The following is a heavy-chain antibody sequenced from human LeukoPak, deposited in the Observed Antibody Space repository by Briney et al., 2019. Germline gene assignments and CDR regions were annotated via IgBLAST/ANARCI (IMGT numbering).Heavy chain of an antibody. CDR3: ARDDPTVTTFDP. Sequence: GGSLRLSCAAAGFTFSDYYMSWIRQAPGKGLEWVSYISISGSTIYYADSVKGRFTISRDNAKNSLYLQINSLRAEDTAVYYCARDDPTVTTFDPWGQGTLVTVSS. CDR1: GFTFSDYY. CDR2: ISISGSTI. V-gene: IGHV3-11*01. J-gene: IGHJ5*02. D-gene: IGHD4-11*01.